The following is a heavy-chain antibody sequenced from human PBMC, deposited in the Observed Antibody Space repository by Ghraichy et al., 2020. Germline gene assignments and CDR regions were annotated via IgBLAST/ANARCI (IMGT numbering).Heavy chain of an antibody. J-gene: IGHJ6*02. CDR2: ISSSGSTI. D-gene: IGHD2-15*01. CDR3: ARSDIVVVVTAEYYGMDV. CDR1: GFTFSDYY. Sequence: GVLRLSCAASGFTFSDYYMSWIRQAPGKGLEWVSYISSSGSTIYYADSVKGRFTISRDNAKNSLYLQMNSLRAEDTAVYYCARSDIVVVVTAEYYGMDVWGQGTTVTVSS. V-gene: IGHV3-11*01.